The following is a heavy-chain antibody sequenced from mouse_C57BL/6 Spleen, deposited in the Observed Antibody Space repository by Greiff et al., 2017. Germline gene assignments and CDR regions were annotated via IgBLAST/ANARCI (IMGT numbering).Heavy chain of an antibody. J-gene: IGHJ2*01. CDR1: GYSFTGYY. V-gene: IGHV1-42*01. CDR3: AREEDYSY. CDR2: INPSTGGT. Sequence: LVESGPELVKPGASVKISCKASGYSFTGYYMNWVKQSPDKSLEWIGEINPSTGGTTYNQKFKAKATLTVDKSSSTAYMQLKSLTSEDSAVYYCAREEDYSYWGQGTTLTVSS. D-gene: IGHD1-1*01.